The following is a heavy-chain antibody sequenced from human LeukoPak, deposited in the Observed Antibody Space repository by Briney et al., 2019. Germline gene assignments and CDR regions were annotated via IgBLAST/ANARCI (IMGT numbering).Heavy chain of an antibody. J-gene: IGHJ4*02. V-gene: IGHV1-2*06. D-gene: IGHD2-8*01. CDR2: INPKTGGT. CDR1: GYTFTSYD. CDR3: ARRVQTTGVFDY. Sequence: GAPVKVSCKXSGYTFTSYDINWVRQAPGQGLQWMGRINPKTGGTNYAQKFQGRVTMTGDTSISTAYMELTRLGSDDTAVYYCARRVQTTGVFDYWGQGTLVTVSS.